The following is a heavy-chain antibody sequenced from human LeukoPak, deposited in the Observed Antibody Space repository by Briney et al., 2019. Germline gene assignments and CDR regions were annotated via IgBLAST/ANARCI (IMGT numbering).Heavy chain of an antibody. V-gene: IGHV4-38-2*01. CDR1: GYSISSGYY. CDR2: IYHSGST. D-gene: IGHD3-22*01. Sequence: PSETLSLTCAVSGYSISSGYYWGWIRQPPGKGLEWIGSIYHSGSTYYNPSLKSRVTILVDTSKNQFSLKLSSVTAADTAVYYCARPGRYYDTTDFDYWGQGTLVTVSS. J-gene: IGHJ4*02. CDR3: ARPGRYYDTTDFDY.